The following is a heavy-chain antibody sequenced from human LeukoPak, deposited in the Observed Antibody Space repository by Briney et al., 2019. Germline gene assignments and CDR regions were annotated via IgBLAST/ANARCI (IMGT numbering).Heavy chain of an antibody. CDR1: GGSISSGSYY. Sequence: SETLSLTCTVSGGSISSGSYYWSWIRQPAGKGLEWIGRIYTSGSTNYNPSLKSRVTISVDTSKNQFSLKLSSVTAADTAVYYCARFTMLRDFDYWGPGTLVTVSS. CDR3: ARFTMLRDFDY. D-gene: IGHD3-10*01. J-gene: IGHJ4*02. V-gene: IGHV4-61*02. CDR2: IYTSGST.